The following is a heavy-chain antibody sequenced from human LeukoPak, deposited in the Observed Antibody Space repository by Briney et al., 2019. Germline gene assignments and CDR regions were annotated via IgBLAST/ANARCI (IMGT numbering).Heavy chain of an antibody. D-gene: IGHD2/OR15-2a*01. CDR1: GYTFDDYA. Sequence: GGSLRLSCAASGYTFDDYAMHWVRQASGKGLEWVSHITWDGGSTHYADSVEGRFTISRDNRENSLYLQMNSLRPEDTALYYCAKDRAARGRGNYFYMDVWGKGTTVTVSS. CDR3: AKDRAARGRGNYFYMDV. CDR2: ITWDGGST. J-gene: IGHJ6*03. V-gene: IGHV3-43D*03.